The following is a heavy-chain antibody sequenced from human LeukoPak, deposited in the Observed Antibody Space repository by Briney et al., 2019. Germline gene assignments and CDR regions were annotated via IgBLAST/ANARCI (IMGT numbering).Heavy chain of an antibody. D-gene: IGHD4/OR15-4a*01. CDR2: INHSGST. CDR3: ARLSGRDYYFDY. J-gene: IGHJ4*02. Sequence: SETLSLTCAVYGGSFSGYYWSWIRQPPGKGLEWIGEINHSGSTNYNPSLKSRVTISLDTSKNQFSLQLSSVTAADTAVYYCARLSGRDYYFDYWGQGTLVTVSS. V-gene: IGHV4-34*01. CDR1: GGSFSGYY.